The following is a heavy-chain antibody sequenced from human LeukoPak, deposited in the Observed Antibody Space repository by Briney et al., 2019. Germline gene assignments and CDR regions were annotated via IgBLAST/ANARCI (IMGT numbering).Heavy chain of an antibody. J-gene: IGHJ4*02. D-gene: IGHD3-22*01. CDR3: AGYYYDSSGGEFDY. CDR2: IIPIFGTA. Sequence: SVKVSCQASGGTFSSYAISWARQAPGQGLEWMGGIIPIFGTANYAQKFQGRVTITADESTSTAYMELSSLRSEDTAVYYCAGYYYDSSGGEFDYWSQGTLVTVSS. CDR1: GGTFSSYA. V-gene: IGHV1-69*13.